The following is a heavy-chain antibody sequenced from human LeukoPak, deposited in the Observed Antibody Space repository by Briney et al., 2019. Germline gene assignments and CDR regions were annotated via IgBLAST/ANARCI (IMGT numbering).Heavy chain of an antibody. CDR1: GFTFSSYA. Sequence: QSGGSLRLSCAASGFTFSSYAMSWVRQAPGKGLEWVSAICGSGGNTYYADSVKGRFTISRDNSKNTLYPQMNSLRAEDTAVYYCAKAFRPSRPMVPWARDAFDIWGQGRMVTVCS. CDR3: AKAFRPSRPMVPWARDAFDI. D-gene: IGHD3-10*01. V-gene: IGHV3-23*01. J-gene: IGHJ3*02. CDR2: ICGSGGNT.